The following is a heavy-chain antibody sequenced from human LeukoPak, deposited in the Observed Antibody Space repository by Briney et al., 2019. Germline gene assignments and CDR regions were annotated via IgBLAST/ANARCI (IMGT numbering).Heavy chain of an antibody. V-gene: IGHV3-23*01. CDR1: GFTFSSYA. D-gene: IGHD1-26*01. CDR2: ISGSGGST. CDR3: AKDLDIVGAIGGAFDI. J-gene: IGHJ3*02. Sequence: PGGSLRLSCAASGFTFSSYAMSWVRQAPGKGLEWVSAISGSGGSTYYADSVKGRFTISRDNSKNTLYLQMNSLRAGDTAVYYCAKDLDIVGAIGGAFDIWGQGTMVTVSS.